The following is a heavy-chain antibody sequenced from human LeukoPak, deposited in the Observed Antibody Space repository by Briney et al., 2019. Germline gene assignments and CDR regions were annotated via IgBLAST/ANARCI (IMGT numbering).Heavy chain of an antibody. CDR3: ARDYGGNSFAFDF. J-gene: IGHJ3*01. D-gene: IGHD4-23*01. Sequence: GGSLRLSCAASGFSLSSYAMNWVRQAPGKGLEWVSSISSSSDYIYYADSVKGRFTISRDNSKNTLYLQMNSLRAEDTAVYYCARDYGGNSFAFDFWGQGTMVTVSS. V-gene: IGHV3-21*01. CDR1: GFSLSSYA. CDR2: ISSSSDYI.